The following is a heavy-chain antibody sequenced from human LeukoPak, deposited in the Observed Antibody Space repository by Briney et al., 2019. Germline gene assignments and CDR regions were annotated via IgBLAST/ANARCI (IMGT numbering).Heavy chain of an antibody. V-gene: IGHV3-30-3*01. CDR3: ARDPGLRLGELSLAFDY. Sequence: GGSLRLSCAASGFTFSSYAMHWVRQAPGKGLEWVAVISYDGSNKYYADSVKGRFTISRDNSKNTLYLQMYSLRAEDTAVYYCARDPGLRLGELSLAFDYWGQGTLVTVSS. J-gene: IGHJ4*02. CDR2: ISYDGSNK. CDR1: GFTFSSYA. D-gene: IGHD3-16*02.